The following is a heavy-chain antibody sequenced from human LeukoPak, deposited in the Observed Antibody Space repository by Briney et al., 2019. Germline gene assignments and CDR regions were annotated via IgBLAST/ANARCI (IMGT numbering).Heavy chain of an antibody. D-gene: IGHD2-2*01. J-gene: IGHJ6*02. Sequence: ASGKVSCTASGYTFTSYYMHWLRQPHAQGLEWLGIINPSGGSTSKSQKFQGRVTMTRDTSTSTVYMELSSLRSEVTAVYYCARDLFGIDDIVVVPAGMHYYYGMDVWGQGTTVTVSS. CDR1: GYTFTSYY. CDR3: ARDLFGIDDIVVVPAGMHYYYGMDV. V-gene: IGHV1-46*01. CDR2: INPSGGST.